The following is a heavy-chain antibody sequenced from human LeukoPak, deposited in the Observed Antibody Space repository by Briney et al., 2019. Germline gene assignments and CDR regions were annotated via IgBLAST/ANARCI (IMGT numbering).Heavy chain of an antibody. CDR3: ARDKGDYDTSGSLFVF. CDR1: GFTFSRYW. D-gene: IGHD3-22*01. V-gene: IGHV3-7*03. Sequence: GGSLRLSCAASGFTFSRYWMSWVRRVPRKGLEWVANIKQDGSEKYYVDSVKGRFTISRDNAKNSLFPQMNSLRAEDTAVYYCARDKGDYDTSGSLFVFGGQGTLVTVSS. CDR2: IKQDGSEK. J-gene: IGHJ4*02.